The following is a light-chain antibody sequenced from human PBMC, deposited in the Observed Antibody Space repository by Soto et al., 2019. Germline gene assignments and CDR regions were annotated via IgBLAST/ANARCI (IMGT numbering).Light chain of an antibody. J-gene: IGLJ2*01. V-gene: IGLV2-8*01. Sequence: QSALTQPPSASGSPGQSVTISCTGTSRDVGGYNYVSWYQQHPGKAPKLMIYEVSKRPSGVPDRFSGSKSGNTASLTVSGLQAEDEADYYCSSYAGSGHVVFGGGTKLTVL. CDR2: EVS. CDR3: SSYAGSGHVV. CDR1: SRDVGGYNY.